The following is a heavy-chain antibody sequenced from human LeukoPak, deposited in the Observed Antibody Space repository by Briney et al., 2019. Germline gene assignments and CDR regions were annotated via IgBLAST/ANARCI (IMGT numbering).Heavy chain of an antibody. Sequence: SETLSLTCAVYGGSFSGYYWSWIRQPPGKGLEWIGRIYTSGSTNYNPSLKSRVTMSVDTSKNQFSLKLSSVTAADTAVYYCARDTGYYGSGSYAYYYYYYMDVWGKGTTVTISS. J-gene: IGHJ6*03. CDR2: IYTSGST. CDR3: ARDTGYYGSGSYAYYYYYYMDV. CDR1: GGSFSGYY. D-gene: IGHD3-10*01. V-gene: IGHV4-59*10.